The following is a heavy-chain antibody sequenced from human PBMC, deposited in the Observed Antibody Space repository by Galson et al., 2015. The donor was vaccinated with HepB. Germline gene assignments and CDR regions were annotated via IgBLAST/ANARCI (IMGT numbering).Heavy chain of an antibody. CDR1: GYSFTRYW. D-gene: IGHD6-13*01. CDR3: ARLSKAADWCFDL. Sequence: QPGAEVKKPGESPRISCKGSGYSFTRYWISWVRQMAGKGLEWMGRIDPSDSYTNYSPSFQGHVTISVDKSISTAYLQWSSLKASDTAMYYCARLSKAADWCFDLWGRGTLVTVSS. CDR2: IDPSDSYT. V-gene: IGHV5-10-1*01. J-gene: IGHJ2*01.